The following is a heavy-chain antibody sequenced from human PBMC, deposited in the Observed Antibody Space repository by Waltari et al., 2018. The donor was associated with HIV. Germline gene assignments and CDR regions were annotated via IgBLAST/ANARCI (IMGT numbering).Heavy chain of an antibody. J-gene: IGHJ6*02. Sequence: QVQLQQWGAGLLKPSETLSLTCAVYGGSFSGYYWSWIRQPPGKGLEWIGEINHSGSTNHNPALKSRFTISVDTSKNQFSLKLSSVTAADTAVYYCARGLYYDSSGYYPVPYYYYGMDVWGQGTTVTVSS. V-gene: IGHV4-34*01. CDR3: ARGLYYDSSGYYPVPYYYYGMDV. CDR2: INHSGST. CDR1: GGSFSGYY. D-gene: IGHD3-22*01.